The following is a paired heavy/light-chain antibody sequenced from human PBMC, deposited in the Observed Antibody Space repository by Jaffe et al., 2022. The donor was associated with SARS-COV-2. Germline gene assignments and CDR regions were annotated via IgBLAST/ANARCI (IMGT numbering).Light chain of an antibody. CDR3: QQYNSYPLT. CDR2: AAS. V-gene: IGKV1-16*02. Sequence: DIQMTQSPSSLSASVGDRVTITCRASQGISNYLAWFQQKAGKAPKSLIYAASSLQSGVPSKFSGSGSGTDFTLTISSLQPEDFATYYCQQYNSYPLTFGGGTKVEIK. J-gene: IGKJ4*01. CDR1: QGISNY.
Heavy chain of an antibody. D-gene: IGHD6-13*01. J-gene: IGHJ4*02. CDR1: GFTFSSYA. V-gene: IGHV3-23*01. CDR3: AKVAQYSSRGHY. CDR2: ISSSGSST. Sequence: EVQLLESGGGLVQPGGSLRLSCAASGFTFSSYAMSWVRQAPGKGLEWVSTISSSGSSTYYADSVKGRFTISRDNSKSTLYLQMNSLRAEDTAVYYCAKVAQYSSRGHYWGQGTLVTVSS.